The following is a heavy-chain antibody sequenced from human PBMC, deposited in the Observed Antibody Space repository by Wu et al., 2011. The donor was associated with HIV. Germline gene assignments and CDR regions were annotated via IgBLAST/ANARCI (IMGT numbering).Heavy chain of an antibody. V-gene: IGHV1-18*04. D-gene: IGHD1-26*01. J-gene: IGHJ6*02. CDR2: ISTYNGNT. Sequence: QVQLVQSGAEVKKPGASVKVSCKASGYTFTGYYMYWVRQAPGQGLEWMGWISTYNGNTNYVQNLQGRVALTTDTSTNTAYMELRSLRSDDTAVYYCARDESGTSSYYGMDVWGQGTTVTVSS. CDR1: GYTFTGYY. CDR3: ARDESGTSSYYGMDV.